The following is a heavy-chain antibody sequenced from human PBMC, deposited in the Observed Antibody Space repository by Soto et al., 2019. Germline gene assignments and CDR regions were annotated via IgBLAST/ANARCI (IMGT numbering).Heavy chain of an antibody. CDR2: INAGNGNT. V-gene: IGHV1-3*05. CDR3: ARDSSSGWYPDAFDI. J-gene: IGHJ3*02. Sequence: QVQLVQSGAEEKKPGASVKVSCKASGYTFTSYAMHWVRQAPGQRLEWMGWINAGNGNTKYSQKFQGRVTITRDTSASTAYMALSSLRSEDTAVYYCARDSSSGWYPDAFDIWGQGTMVTVSS. CDR1: GYTFTSYA. D-gene: IGHD6-19*01.